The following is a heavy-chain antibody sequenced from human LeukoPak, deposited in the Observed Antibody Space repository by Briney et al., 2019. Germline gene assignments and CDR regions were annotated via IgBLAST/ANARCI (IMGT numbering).Heavy chain of an antibody. CDR1: GFTFSSYS. CDR2: ISSSSYI. J-gene: IGHJ6*02. CDR3: AREGGVRGMDV. Sequence: GGSLRLSCAAPGFTFSSYSMNWVRQAPGKGLEWVSSISSSSYIYYADSVKGRFTISGDNAKNSLYLQMNSLRAEDTAVYYCAREGGVRGMDVWGQGTTVTVSS. D-gene: IGHD3-10*01. V-gene: IGHV3-21*01.